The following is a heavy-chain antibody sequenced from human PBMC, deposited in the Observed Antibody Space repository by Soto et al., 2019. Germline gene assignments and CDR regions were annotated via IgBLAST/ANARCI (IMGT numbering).Heavy chain of an antibody. CDR2: ISGSGGST. J-gene: IGHJ6*02. V-gene: IGHV3-23*01. Sequence: GGSLRLSCAASGFTFSSYAMSWVRQAPGKGLEWVSAISGSGGSTYYADSVKGRFTISRDNSKNTLYLQMNSLRAEDTAVYYCAADAVGYSSGRPPRPSMDVWGQGTTVTVSS. CDR1: GFTFSSYA. CDR3: AADAVGYSSGRPPRPSMDV. D-gene: IGHD5-18*01.